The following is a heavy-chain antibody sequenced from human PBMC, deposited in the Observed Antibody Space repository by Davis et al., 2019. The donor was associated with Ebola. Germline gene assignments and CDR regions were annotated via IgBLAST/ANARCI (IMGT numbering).Heavy chain of an antibody. J-gene: IGHJ4*02. CDR1: GGSISSSSYY. V-gene: IGHV4-39*07. Sequence: MPSETLSLTCTVSGGSISSSSYYWGWIRQPPGKGLEWIGSIYYSGSTYYNPSLKSRVTISVDTSKNQFSLKLSSVTAADTAVYYCARLEYYDSSGYLFDYWGQGTLVTVSS. CDR2: IYYSGST. CDR3: ARLEYYDSSGYLFDY. D-gene: IGHD3-22*01.